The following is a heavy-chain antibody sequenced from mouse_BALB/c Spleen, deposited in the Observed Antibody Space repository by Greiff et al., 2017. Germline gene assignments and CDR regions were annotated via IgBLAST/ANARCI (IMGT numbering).Heavy chain of an antibody. Sequence: EVNVVESGGGLVQPGGSLKLSCAASGFTFSSYGMSWVRQTPDKRLELVATINSNGGSTYYPDSVKGRFTISRDKAKNTLYLQMSSLKSEDIAMYYCARGRDYGNYFAYWGQGTLVTVSA. D-gene: IGHD2-1*01. CDR1: GFTFSSYG. CDR2: INSNGGST. J-gene: IGHJ3*01. CDR3: ARGRDYGNYFAY. V-gene: IGHV5-6-3*01.